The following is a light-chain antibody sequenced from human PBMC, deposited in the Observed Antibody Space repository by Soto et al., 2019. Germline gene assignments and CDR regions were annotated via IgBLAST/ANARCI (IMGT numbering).Light chain of an antibody. CDR3: QSYDSSLSAYV. CDR2: ANS. V-gene: IGLV1-40*01. J-gene: IGLJ1*01. CDR1: SPNLAASYD. Sequence: FVLKPPPSVSGAPWQRGTIPCSGCSPNLAASYDVHWYQQLPGAAPKLLIYANSNRPSGVPDRFSGAKSGTSASLAITGLQAEDEADYYCQSYDSSLSAYVFGAGTKVTVL.